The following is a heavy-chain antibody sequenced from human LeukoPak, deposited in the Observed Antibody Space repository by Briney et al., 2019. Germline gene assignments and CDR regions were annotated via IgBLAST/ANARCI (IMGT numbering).Heavy chain of an antibody. D-gene: IGHD3-3*01. CDR3: AREHDFWSGYSAGGMDV. CDR2: IIPIFGTA. Sequence: GASVKVSCKASGGTFSSYAISWVRQAPGQGLEWMGGIIPIFGTANYAQKFQGRVTITADESTSTAYMELSSLRSEDTAVYYCAREHDFWSGYSAGGMDVWGQGTTVTVSS. CDR1: GGTFSSYA. V-gene: IGHV1-69*13. J-gene: IGHJ6*02.